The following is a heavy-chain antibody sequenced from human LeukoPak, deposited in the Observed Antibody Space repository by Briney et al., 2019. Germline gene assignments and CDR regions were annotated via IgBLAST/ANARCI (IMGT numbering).Heavy chain of an antibody. Sequence: GGSLRLSCAASGFTFSTYGMHWARQAPGKGLEWVAFIWNDGSNKYYVESVKGRFTISRDNSKNTLYLQMNSLRAEDTAVYYCARDLMYSNTWRFDPWGQGTLVTVSS. J-gene: IGHJ5*02. CDR1: GFTFSTYG. CDR2: IWNDGSNK. V-gene: IGHV3-33*01. D-gene: IGHD6-13*01. CDR3: ARDLMYSNTWRFDP.